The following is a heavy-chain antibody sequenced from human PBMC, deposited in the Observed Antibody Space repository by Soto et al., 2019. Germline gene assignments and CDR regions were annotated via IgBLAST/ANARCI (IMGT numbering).Heavy chain of an antibody. V-gene: IGHV2-5*01. CDR2: IYWNDDK. D-gene: IGHD6-13*01. CDR1: GFSLSTSGVV. J-gene: IGHJ4*02. Sequence: SGPTLVNPTQTLTLTCTFSGFSLSTSGVVVGWIRQPPGKALEWLALIYWNDDKRYSPSLKSRLTITKDTSKNQVVLTVTNMDPVDTATYYCARPPRGIAAFYFDYWGQGTLVTVSS. CDR3: ARPPRGIAAFYFDY.